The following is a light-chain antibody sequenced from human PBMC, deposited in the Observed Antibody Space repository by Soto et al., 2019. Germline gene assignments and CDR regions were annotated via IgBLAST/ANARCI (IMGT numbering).Light chain of an antibody. Sequence: QSVLTQPPSVSGAPGQRVTISCTGSSSNIGATYDVQWYQQLPGTAPKLLIYGNSNRPSGVPDRFSGSKSGTPASLAITGLRADVEADYYCRSYDGRLRAHYVFGTGTKVTV. J-gene: IGLJ1*01. V-gene: IGLV1-40*01. CDR3: RSYDGRLRAHYV. CDR1: SSNIGATYD. CDR2: GNS.